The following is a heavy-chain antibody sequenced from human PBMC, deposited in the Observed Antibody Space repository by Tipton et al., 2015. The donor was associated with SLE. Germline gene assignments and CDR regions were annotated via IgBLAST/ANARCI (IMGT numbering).Heavy chain of an antibody. D-gene: IGHD5-24*01. CDR3: ARNLGPEWMATKRGYFDL. CDR1: GGSISSYY. CDR2: IYYSGST. J-gene: IGHJ2*01. Sequence: LRLSCTVSGGSISSYYWSWIRQPPGKGLEWIGYIYYSGSTNYNPSLKSQVTISVDTSKNHFSLKLSSVTAADTAVYYCARNLGPEWMATKRGYFDLWGRGTLVSVSS. V-gene: IGHV4-59*08.